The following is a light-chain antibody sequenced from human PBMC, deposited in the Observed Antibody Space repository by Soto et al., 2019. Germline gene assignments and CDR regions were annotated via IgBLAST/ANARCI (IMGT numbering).Light chain of an antibody. CDR3: QARSNWPRT. J-gene: IGKJ1*01. Sequence: EIVLTQSPATLSLSPGERATLSCRASQSVSSYLAWYQQKPGQAPRLLIYDASNRATGIPGRFSGCWSGTDFTLTISGLVPDYFAVYYYQARSNWPRTFGQGTKVEGK. CDR2: DAS. CDR1: QSVSSY. V-gene: IGKV3-11*01.